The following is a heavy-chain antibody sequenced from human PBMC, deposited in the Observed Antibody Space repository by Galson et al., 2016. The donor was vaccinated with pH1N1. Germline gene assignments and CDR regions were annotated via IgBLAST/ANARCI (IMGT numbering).Heavy chain of an antibody. D-gene: IGHD5-24*01. J-gene: IGHJ4*02. CDR1: GGSISRSN. CDR2: LYSSGTT. V-gene: IGHV4-59*08. Sequence: ETLSLTCAVSGGSISRSNWCWIRQSPVKGLEWLGYLYSSGTTTYNPSVASRFSISVDTPKNQFSLNLDFVTAADTAIYYCARHLHVSGFKAIDSWGQGILVTVSS. CDR3: ARHLHVSGFKAIDS.